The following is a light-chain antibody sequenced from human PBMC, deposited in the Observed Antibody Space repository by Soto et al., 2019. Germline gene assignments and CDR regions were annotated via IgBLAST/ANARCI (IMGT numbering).Light chain of an antibody. CDR2: GAS. CDR1: QSVSSSY. V-gene: IGKV3-20*01. Sequence: EIVLTQSPGTLSLSPGERATLSCRASQSVSSSYLAWYQQKPGQAPRLLIYGASSRATGIPDGFSGSGSGTEFTLTISRLEPEDFAVYYCQQYGSSPPYTFGQGTKLEIK. J-gene: IGKJ2*01. CDR3: QQYGSSPPYT.